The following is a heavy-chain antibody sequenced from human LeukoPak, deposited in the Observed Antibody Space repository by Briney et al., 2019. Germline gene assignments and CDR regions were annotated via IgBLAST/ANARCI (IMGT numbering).Heavy chain of an antibody. CDR3: ARDRIAVAGNYYYYGMDV. D-gene: IGHD6-19*01. V-gene: IGHV4-4*07. CDR2: IYSSGST. J-gene: IGHJ6*02. Sequence: SETLSLTRTVSGGSISSYYWSWMRQPAGKGLEWIGRIYSSGSTNHNPSLKSRVTMSVDTSKNQFSLKLSSVTAADTAVYYCARDRIAVAGNYYYYGMDVWGQGTTVTVSS. CDR1: GGSISSYY.